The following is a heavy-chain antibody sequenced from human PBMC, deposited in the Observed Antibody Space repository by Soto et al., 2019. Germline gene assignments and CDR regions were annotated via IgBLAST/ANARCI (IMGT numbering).Heavy chain of an antibody. CDR1: GFTFSDYY. Sequence: PVGSLRLSCAASGFTFSDYYMSWIRQAPGKGLEWVSYISSSGSTIYYADSVKGRFTISRDNAKNSLYLQMNSLRAEDTAVYYCARGVLYDFWSGYYTRGYYYYGMDVWGQGTTVTVSS. CDR3: ARGVLYDFWSGYYTRGYYYYGMDV. CDR2: ISSSGSTI. V-gene: IGHV3-11*01. J-gene: IGHJ6*02. D-gene: IGHD3-3*01.